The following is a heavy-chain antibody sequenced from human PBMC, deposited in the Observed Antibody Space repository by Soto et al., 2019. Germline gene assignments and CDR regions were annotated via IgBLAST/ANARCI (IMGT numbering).Heavy chain of an antibody. Sequence: QVQLQQWGAGLLKPSETLSLTCAMNGGSFSDYYWIWIRQPPGKGLEWIGEINESGTTNYRPSLKSRVTISVDTSMKQFSLKLNSVSAADTAVYYCAGARGRLVGFDYWGQGTLVTASA. D-gene: IGHD1-26*01. CDR2: INESGTT. V-gene: IGHV4-34*02. CDR3: AGARGRLVGFDY. J-gene: IGHJ4*02. CDR1: GGSFSDYY.